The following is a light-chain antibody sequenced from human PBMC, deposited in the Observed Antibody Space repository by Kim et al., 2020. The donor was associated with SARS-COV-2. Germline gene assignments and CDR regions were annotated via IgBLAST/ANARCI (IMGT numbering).Light chain of an antibody. Sequence: SSELTQDPAVSVALGQTVRITCQGDSLRSYYASWYQQKPGQAPVLVIYGKNNRPSGIPDRFSGSSSGNTASLTITGAQAEDEADYYCTSRDSSSHHYVFGTGTKVTVL. V-gene: IGLV3-19*01. CDR1: SLRSYY. CDR3: TSRDSSSHHYV. J-gene: IGLJ1*01. CDR2: GKN.